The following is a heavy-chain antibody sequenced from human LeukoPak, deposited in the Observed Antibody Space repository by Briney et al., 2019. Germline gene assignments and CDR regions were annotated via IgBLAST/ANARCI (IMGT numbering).Heavy chain of an antibody. CDR3: TRSLDY. CDR2: IKPDGSEI. V-gene: IGHV3-7*02. J-gene: IGHJ4*02. Sequence: GGSLRLSCAASGFTFSNYWMDWVRQTPGKGLEWVANIKPDGSEIYYLDSVKGRFTISRDNAKNSLYLQMNSLRAEDTAVYYCTRSLDYWGQGTLVTVSS. CDR1: GFTFSNYW.